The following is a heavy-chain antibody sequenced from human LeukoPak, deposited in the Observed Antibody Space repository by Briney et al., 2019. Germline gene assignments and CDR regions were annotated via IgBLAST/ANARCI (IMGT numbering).Heavy chain of an antibody. V-gene: IGHV4-59*11. D-gene: IGHD3-22*01. CDR1: GGSISSHY. CDR2: IYYSGRT. CDR3: ARLLDNDSSGDPDTFDM. J-gene: IGHJ3*02. Sequence: PSETLSLTCIVSGGSISSHYWSYIRQPPGEGLEWIGFIYYSGRTKYNPSLQSRVTISLDTSENNFSLKLTSVTAADTAVYYCARLLDNDSSGDPDTFDMWGQGTVVTVSS.